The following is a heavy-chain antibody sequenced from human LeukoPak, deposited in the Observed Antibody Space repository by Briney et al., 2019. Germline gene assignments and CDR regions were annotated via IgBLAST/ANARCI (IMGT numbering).Heavy chain of an antibody. CDR2: IYHSGST. Sequence: SETLSLTCTVSGGSISSGGYYWSWIRQPPGKGLEWIGYIYHSGSTYYNPSLKSRVTISVDRSKNQFSLKLSSVTAADTAVYYCARSENSYYCSSTSCSDHDAFDIWGQGTMVTVSS. J-gene: IGHJ3*02. CDR3: ARSENSYYCSSTSCSDHDAFDI. V-gene: IGHV4-30-2*01. D-gene: IGHD2-2*01. CDR1: GGSISSGGYY.